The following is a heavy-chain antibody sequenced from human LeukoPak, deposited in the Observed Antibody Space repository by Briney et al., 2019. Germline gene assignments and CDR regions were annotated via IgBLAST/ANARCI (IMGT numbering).Heavy chain of an antibody. J-gene: IGHJ4*02. CDR2: ISGSGGST. CDR1: GFTFSSYA. Sequence: PGGSLRLSCAASGFTFSSYAMSWVRQAPGKGLEWVSAISGSGGSTYYADSVKGRFTISRDNSKNTLYLQMNSLRAEDTAVYYCARKEAYGSGGSCYSDYWGQGTLVTVSS. D-gene: IGHD2-15*01. V-gene: IGHV3-23*01. CDR3: ARKEAYGSGGSCYSDY.